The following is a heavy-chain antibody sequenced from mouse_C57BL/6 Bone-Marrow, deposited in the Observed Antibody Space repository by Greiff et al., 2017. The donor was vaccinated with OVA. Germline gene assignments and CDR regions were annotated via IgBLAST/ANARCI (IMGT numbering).Heavy chain of an antibody. J-gene: IGHJ2*01. Sequence: EVKVVESGGDLVKPGGSLKLSCAASGFTFSRYGMSWVRQTPDKRLEWVATISSGGSYTYYPDSVKGRFTISRDNAKNTLYLQMSSLKSEDTAMYYCARRDLRYLFDYWGQGTTLTVSA. V-gene: IGHV5-6*02. D-gene: IGHD1-1*01. CDR2: ISSGGSYT. CDR3: ARRDLRYLFDY. CDR1: GFTFSRYG.